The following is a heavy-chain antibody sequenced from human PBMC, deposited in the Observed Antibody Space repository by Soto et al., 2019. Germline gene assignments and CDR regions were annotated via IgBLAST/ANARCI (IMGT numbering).Heavy chain of an antibody. CDR1: GVSVTSDEDY. CDR2: ISNSGST. V-gene: IGHV4-30-4*01. D-gene: IGHD5-18*01. J-gene: IGHJ4*02. Sequence: TLCVTCSVSGVSVTSDEDYWTWIRQSPGKGLEWIGYISNSGSTGYNPSLKTRLSMSVDRSKNQFTLRLTSVTAADTAVYFCATESGSTYGYFDHWGQGTQVTVSS. CDR3: ATESGSTYGYFDH.